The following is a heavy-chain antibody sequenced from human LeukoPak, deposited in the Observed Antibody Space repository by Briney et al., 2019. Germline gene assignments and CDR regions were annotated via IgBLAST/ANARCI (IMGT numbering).Heavy chain of an antibody. Sequence: GSLRLSCAASGFTFSSYEMNWVRQAPGKGLEWVSYISSSGSTIYYADSVKGRFTISRDNAKNSLYLQMNSLRAEDTAVYYCAREANNYGDHTMMIWGQGTLVTVSS. V-gene: IGHV3-48*03. CDR2: ISSSGSTI. J-gene: IGHJ4*02. CDR3: AREANNYGDHTMMI. CDR1: GFTFSSYE. D-gene: IGHD4-17*01.